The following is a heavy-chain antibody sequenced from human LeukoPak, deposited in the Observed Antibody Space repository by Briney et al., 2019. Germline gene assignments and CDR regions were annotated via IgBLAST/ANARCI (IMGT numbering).Heavy chain of an antibody. CDR3: ARDYYDSSWDY. V-gene: IGHV1-2*06. D-gene: IGHD3-22*01. CDR2: INPNSGGT. J-gene: IGHJ4*02. CDR1: GYTFTGYY. Sequence: ASVKVSCKASGYTFTGYYMHWVRQSPGQGLEWMGRINPNSGGTNYAQKFQGRVTMTRDTSISTAYMELSRLRSDDTAVYYCARDYYDSSWDYWGQGTLVTVSS.